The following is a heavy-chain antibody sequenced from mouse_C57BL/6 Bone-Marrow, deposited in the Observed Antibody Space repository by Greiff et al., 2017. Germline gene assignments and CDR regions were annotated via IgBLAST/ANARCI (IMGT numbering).Heavy chain of an antibody. CDR2: ISSGGSYT. Sequence: EVQGVESGGDLVKPGGSLKLSCAASGFTFSSYGMSWVRQTPDKRLEWVATISSGGSYTYYPDSVKGRFTISRDNAKNTLFLQLSSLTSEDTAMYCCARGDCEGGRQMDFWGQGTSVTVSS. D-gene: IGHD6-1*01. CDR1: GFTFSSYG. CDR3: ARGDCEGGRQMDF. J-gene: IGHJ4*01. V-gene: IGHV5-6*01.